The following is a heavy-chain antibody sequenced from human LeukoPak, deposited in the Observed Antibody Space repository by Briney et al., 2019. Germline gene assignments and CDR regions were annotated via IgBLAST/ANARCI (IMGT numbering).Heavy chain of an antibody. CDR1: GYSISSGYY. CDR2: IYHSGST. CDR3: AREAFSSGYYDDY. Sequence: PSETLSLTCTVSGYSISSGYYWAWIRQPPGKGLEWIGSIYHSGSTYYNPSLKSRVTISVDTSKNQFSLKLSSVTAAGTAVYYCAREAFSSGYYDDYWGQGTLVTVSS. V-gene: IGHV4-38-2*02. J-gene: IGHJ4*02. D-gene: IGHD3-22*01.